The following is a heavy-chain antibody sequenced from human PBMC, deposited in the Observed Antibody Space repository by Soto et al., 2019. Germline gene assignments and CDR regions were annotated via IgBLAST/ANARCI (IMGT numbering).Heavy chain of an antibody. D-gene: IGHD6-13*01. J-gene: IGHJ3*02. CDR2: IIPFLSIT. CDR1: GGTFNTYT. Sequence: QVHLVQSGAEVKKPGSSVKVSCKASGGTFNTYTLIWVRQAPGQGLELMGRIIPFLSITNSAQNFQDRVTITADKSTITAYMELTSLRSDDTAVYYGTFCTWSAETFDIWGQGTMVTVSS. CDR3: TFCTWSAETFDI. V-gene: IGHV1-69*02.